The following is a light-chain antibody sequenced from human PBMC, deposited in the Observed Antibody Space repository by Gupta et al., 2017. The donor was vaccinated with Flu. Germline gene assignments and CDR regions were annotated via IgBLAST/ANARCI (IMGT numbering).Light chain of an antibody. J-gene: IGLJ2*01. V-gene: IGLV2-14*04. CDR3: SSYTSSSTLEV. Sequence: SSDVGGYNYVSWYQQHPGKAPKLMIYDVSNRPSGVSNRFSGSKSGNTASLTISGLQAEDEADYYCSSYTSSSTLEVFDGGTKLTVL. CDR1: SSDVGGYNY. CDR2: DVS.